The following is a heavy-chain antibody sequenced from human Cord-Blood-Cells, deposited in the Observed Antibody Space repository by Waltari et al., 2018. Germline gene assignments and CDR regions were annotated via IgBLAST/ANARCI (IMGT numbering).Heavy chain of an antibody. Sequence: QLQLQESGPGLVKPSETLSLTCTVSGGSISSSRYYWGRIRQPPGKGLEWIGSIYYSGSTYYNPSLKSRVTISVDTSKNQFSLKLSSVTAADTAVYYCARREYSSSSYYFDYWGQGTLVTVSS. D-gene: IGHD6-6*01. CDR3: ARREYSSSSYYFDY. CDR2: IYYSGST. V-gene: IGHV4-39*01. CDR1: GGSISSSRYY. J-gene: IGHJ4*02.